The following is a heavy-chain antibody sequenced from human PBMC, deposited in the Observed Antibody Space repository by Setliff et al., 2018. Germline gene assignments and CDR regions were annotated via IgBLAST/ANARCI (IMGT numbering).Heavy chain of an antibody. Sequence: KASETLSLTCTVSGGSVRGYYWSWIRQPPGKGLEWIGYMYYSGDTNYNPSLKSRVTISVDTSKNQFSLELRSVTAADTGVYYCASRVVDYMFPFDTWGQGTVVTVSS. V-gene: IGHV4-59*02. J-gene: IGHJ3*02. D-gene: IGHD4-4*01. CDR3: ASRVVDYMFPFDT. CDR2: MYYSGDT. CDR1: GGSVRGYY.